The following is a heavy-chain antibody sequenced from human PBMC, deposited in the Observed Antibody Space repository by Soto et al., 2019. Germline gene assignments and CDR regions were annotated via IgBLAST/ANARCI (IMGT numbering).Heavy chain of an antibody. J-gene: IGHJ3*02. CDR3: AREASGAFDI. V-gene: IGHV4-59*01. Sequence: SETLSLTCTVSGGSISSYYWSWIRQPPGKGLEWIGYIYYSGSTNYNPSLKSRVTISVDTSKNQFSLKLSSVTAADTAVYYCAREASGAFDIWGQGTIVTVSS. CDR1: GGSISSYY. CDR2: IYYSGST. D-gene: IGHD6-25*01.